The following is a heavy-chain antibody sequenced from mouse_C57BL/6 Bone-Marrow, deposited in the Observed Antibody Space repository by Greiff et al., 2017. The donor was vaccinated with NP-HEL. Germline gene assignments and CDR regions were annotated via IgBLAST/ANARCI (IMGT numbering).Heavy chain of an antibody. Sequence: EVKVVESGGGLVKPGGSLKLSCAASGFTFSDYGMHWVRQAPEKGLEWVAYISSDSSTIYYADTVKGRFTISRANNKDTMVQQMTSLRSEDTAMYYCARSYYGSSYSYYFDYWGQGTTLTVSS. V-gene: IGHV5-17*01. CDR2: ISSDSSTI. J-gene: IGHJ2*01. CDR1: GFTFSDYG. D-gene: IGHD1-1*01. CDR3: ARSYYGSSYSYYFDY.